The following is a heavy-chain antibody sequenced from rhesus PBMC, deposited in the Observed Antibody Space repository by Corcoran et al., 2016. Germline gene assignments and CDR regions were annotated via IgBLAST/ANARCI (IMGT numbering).Heavy chain of an antibody. CDR1: GYSISSGYG. V-gene: IGHV4-127*01. J-gene: IGHJ4*01. D-gene: IGHD4-35*01. Sequence: QVQLQESGPGLVKPSETLSLTCAVSGYSISSGYGWGWIRQPPGKGLEWIGHIYGGSGSTYYNPSHKSRVTVSKYTAKNQFSLKLSSVTAADTAVYYCARGDYGNLRAFDYWGQGVLVTVSS. CDR2: IYGGSGST. CDR3: ARGDYGNLRAFDY.